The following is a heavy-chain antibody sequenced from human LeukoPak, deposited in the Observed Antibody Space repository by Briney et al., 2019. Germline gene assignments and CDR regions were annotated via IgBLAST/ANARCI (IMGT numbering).Heavy chain of an antibody. V-gene: IGHV4-34*01. Sequence: SETLSLTCAVYGGSFSGYYWSWIRQPPGKGLEWIGEINHSGSTNYNPSLKSRVTISVDTSKNQFSLKLSSVTAADTAVYYCARGPLIGSAYYYGSGSDYYFDHWGQGTLVTVSS. CDR3: ARGPLIGSAYYYGSGSDYYFDH. CDR2: INHSGST. J-gene: IGHJ4*02. D-gene: IGHD3-10*01. CDR1: GGSFSGYY.